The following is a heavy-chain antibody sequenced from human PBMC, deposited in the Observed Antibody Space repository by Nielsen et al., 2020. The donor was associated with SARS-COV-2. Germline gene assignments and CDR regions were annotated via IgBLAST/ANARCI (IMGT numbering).Heavy chain of an antibody. Sequence: GGSLRLSCVASGFNFNTYDMYWVRQASGKGLEWVSSIGSTGDTFYPDSVQGRFTISRENAVSSLFLQMNSLRPGDTAVYYCARATGTMIDYWGQGTLVTVSS. J-gene: IGHJ4*02. CDR1: GFNFNTYD. CDR3: ARATGTMIDY. V-gene: IGHV3-13*04. CDR2: IGSTGDT. D-gene: IGHD1-1*01.